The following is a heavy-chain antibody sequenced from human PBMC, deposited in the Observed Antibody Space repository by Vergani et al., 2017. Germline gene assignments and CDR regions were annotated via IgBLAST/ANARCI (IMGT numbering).Heavy chain of an antibody. J-gene: IGHJ4*02. CDR1: GGSISSSSYY. V-gene: IGHV4-39*01. CDR3: ARHDGYCSSTSCYSPNFDY. Sequence: QLQLQESGPGLVKPSETLSLTCTVSGGSISSSSYYWGWIRQPPGKGLEWIGRIYYSGSTYYNPSLKSRVTISVDTSKNQFSLKLSSVTAADTAVYYCARHDGYCSSTSCYSPNFDYWGQGTLVTVSS. CDR2: IYYSGST. D-gene: IGHD2-2*01.